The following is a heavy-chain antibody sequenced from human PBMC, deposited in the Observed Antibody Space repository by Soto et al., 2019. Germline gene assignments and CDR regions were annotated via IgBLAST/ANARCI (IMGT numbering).Heavy chain of an antibody. CDR3: ARVKWGGGYDENFDY. V-gene: IGHV1-69*01. CDR2: IIPIFGTA. D-gene: IGHD5-12*01. J-gene: IGHJ4*02. Sequence: QVQLVQSGAEVKKPGSSVKVSCKASGGTFSSYAISWVRQAPGQGLEWMGGIIPIFGTANYAQKFQGRVTNTADESTSTDYMELSSLRSEDTAVYYCARVKWGGGYDENFDYWGQGTLVTVSS. CDR1: GGTFSSYA.